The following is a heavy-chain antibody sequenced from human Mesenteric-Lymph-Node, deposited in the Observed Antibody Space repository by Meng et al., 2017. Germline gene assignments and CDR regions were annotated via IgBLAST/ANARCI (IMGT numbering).Heavy chain of an antibody. D-gene: IGHD1-7*01. CDR2: IHYSGST. J-gene: IGHJ4*02. Sequence: VRRRESGPGLVQPSETLSPPCTVSGGSISGYYWSWIRQPPGKELEWIGYIHYSGSTNYKPSLKSRVTISVDTSKNQFSLKLSSVTAADTAVYYCARHPQFGTTMIEYWGQGTLVTVSS. CDR3: ARHPQFGTTMIEY. CDR1: GGSISGYY. V-gene: IGHV4-59*08.